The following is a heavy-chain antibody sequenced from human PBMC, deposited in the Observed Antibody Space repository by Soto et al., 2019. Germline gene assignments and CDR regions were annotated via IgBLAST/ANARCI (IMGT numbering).Heavy chain of an antibody. J-gene: IGHJ5*02. CDR3: ASGGSSNWFDP. CDR2: IYYTGNT. V-gene: IGHV4-30-4*01. CDR1: SGSISSPDYY. Sequence: SETLSLTCTVSSGSISSPDYYWSWIRQPPGKGLEWIGYIYYTGNTYYNPSLKSRVIMSVDTSTNQFSPKVTSVTAADTAVYYCASGGSSNWFDPWGQGTLVTVSS. D-gene: IGHD1-26*01.